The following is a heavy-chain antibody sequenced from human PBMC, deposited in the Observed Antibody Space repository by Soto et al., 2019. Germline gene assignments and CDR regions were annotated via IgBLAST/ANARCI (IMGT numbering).Heavy chain of an antibody. CDR2: IYPGDSDT. CDR1: GYSFTNYW. D-gene: IGHD6-19*01. V-gene: IGHV5-51*01. Sequence: PGESMKISCRGSGYSFTNYWIGWVLQMTGKGLEWMGIIYPGDSDTRYSPSFQGQVTISADKSISTAYLQWSSLKASDTAMYYCARPREAGKNYYGVDVWGQGTTVTVSS. J-gene: IGHJ6*02. CDR3: ARPREAGKNYYGVDV.